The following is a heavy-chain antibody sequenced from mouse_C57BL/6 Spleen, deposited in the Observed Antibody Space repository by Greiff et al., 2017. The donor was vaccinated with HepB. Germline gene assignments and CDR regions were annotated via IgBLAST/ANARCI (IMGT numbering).Heavy chain of an antibody. J-gene: IGHJ4*01. CDR3: ASPNYGSSYEAMDY. V-gene: IGHV1-39*01. CDR2: INPNYGTT. D-gene: IGHD1-1*01. Sequence: EVQLQQSGPELVKPGASVKISCKASGYSFTDYNMNWVKQSNGKSLEWIGVINPNYGTTSYNQKFKGKATLTVDQSSSTAYMQLNSLTSEDSAVYYCASPNYGSSYEAMDYWGQGTSVTVSS. CDR1: GYSFTDYN.